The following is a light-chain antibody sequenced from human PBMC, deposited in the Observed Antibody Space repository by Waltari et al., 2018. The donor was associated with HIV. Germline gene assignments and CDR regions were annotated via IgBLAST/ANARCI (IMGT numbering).Light chain of an antibody. J-gene: IGLJ2*01. V-gene: IGLV2-14*01. CDR2: EVS. CDR1: TNDIGSYNY. Sequence: QSVLTQPASVSGSPGPSLNLSCTGTTNDIGSYNYVSWYQQSPDKAPQLTIYEVSNRPSGVSSRFSGSKSGNTASLTISGLQAEDEAYYHCSSYSRGALLFGGGTKVTVL. CDR3: SSYSRGALL.